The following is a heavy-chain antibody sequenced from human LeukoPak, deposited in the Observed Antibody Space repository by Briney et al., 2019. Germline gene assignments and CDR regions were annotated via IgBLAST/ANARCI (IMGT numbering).Heavy chain of an antibody. CDR3: ARGPPDRADI. Sequence: EPSETLSLTCSVSGASISPSYWSWLRQPPGRGLEWIGYIYNSGTTNYNTSLASRVTISLDTSKNQFSLRLSSVSVVDTAVYYCARGPPDRADIWGQGTMVTVSS. D-gene: IGHD3-16*02. CDR1: GASISPSY. J-gene: IGHJ3*02. CDR2: IYNSGTT. V-gene: IGHV4-59*01.